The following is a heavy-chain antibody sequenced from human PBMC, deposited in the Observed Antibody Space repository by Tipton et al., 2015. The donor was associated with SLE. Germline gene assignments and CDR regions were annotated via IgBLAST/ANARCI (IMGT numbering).Heavy chain of an antibody. CDR3: ARSRVQGVMRSRWGMDV. V-gene: IGHV4-34*01. CDR2: INHSGIT. J-gene: IGHJ6*02. Sequence: TLSLTCAVYGGSFSGYYWNWIRQPPGKGLEWIGEINHSGITKYNPSLKSRDTISVDTSKNQFSLKLSSVTAADTAVYYCARSRVQGVMRSRWGMDVWGQGTTVTVSS. CDR1: GGSFSGYY. D-gene: IGHD3-10*01.